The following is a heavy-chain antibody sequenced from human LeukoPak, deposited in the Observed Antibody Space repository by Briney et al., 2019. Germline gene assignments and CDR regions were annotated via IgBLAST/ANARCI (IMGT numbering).Heavy chain of an antibody. CDR2: IKEDGSEK. D-gene: IGHD3-3*01. Sequence: GGSLRLSCTGSGFIFPSYWMTWVRQAPGKGLEWVANIKEDGSEKYYVDSVKGRFTISRDNAKKSLFLEMNSLRDEDTAVYYCARVRAFGVLPNDYWGQGTLVTVSS. CDR1: GFIFPSYW. J-gene: IGHJ4*02. V-gene: IGHV3-7*01. CDR3: ARVRAFGVLPNDY.